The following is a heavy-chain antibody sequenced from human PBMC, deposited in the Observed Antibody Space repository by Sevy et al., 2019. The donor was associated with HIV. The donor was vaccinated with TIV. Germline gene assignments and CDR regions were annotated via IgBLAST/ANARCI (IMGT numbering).Heavy chain of an antibody. CDR3: ARGRSHFWSGSVIDLDY. D-gene: IGHD3-3*02. CDR2: MNPNSGNT. CDR1: GYTFTSYD. V-gene: IGHV1-8*01. Sequence: ASVKVSCKASGYTFTSYDINWVRQATGQGLEWMGWMNPNSGNTGYAQTFQGRVTMTRNTSISTAYMELSSLRSEDTAVYYCARGRSHFWSGSVIDLDYWGQGTLVTVSS. J-gene: IGHJ4*02.